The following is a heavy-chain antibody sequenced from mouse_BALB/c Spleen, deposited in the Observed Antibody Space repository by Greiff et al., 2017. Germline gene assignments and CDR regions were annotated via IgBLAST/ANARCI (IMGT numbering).Heavy chain of an antibody. D-gene: IGHD1-1*01. J-gene: IGHJ2*01. CDR3: ARERNYYGSSLFDY. V-gene: IGHV5-17*02. CDR1: GFTFSSFG. CDR2: ISSGSSTI. Sequence: EVKLVESGGGLVKPGGSLKLSCAASGFTFSSFGMHWVRQAPEKGLEWVAYISSGSSTIYYADTVKGRFTISRDNPKNTLFLQMTSLRSEDTAMYYCARERNYYGSSLFDYWGQGTTLTVSS.